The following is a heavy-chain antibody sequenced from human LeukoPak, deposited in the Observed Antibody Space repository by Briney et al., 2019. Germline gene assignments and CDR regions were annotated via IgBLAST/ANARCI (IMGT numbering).Heavy chain of an antibody. CDR3: AKVSRTWWILDY. D-gene: IGHD5-18*01. Sequence: GGSLRLSCAASGFTFSSYAMYWVRQAPGKGLEWVSAISGSGGSTYCADSVKGRFTISRDNSKNTLYLQMNSLRAEDTAVYYCAKVSRTWWILDYWGQGTLVTVSS. J-gene: IGHJ4*02. CDR1: GFTFSSYA. V-gene: IGHV3-23*01. CDR2: ISGSGGST.